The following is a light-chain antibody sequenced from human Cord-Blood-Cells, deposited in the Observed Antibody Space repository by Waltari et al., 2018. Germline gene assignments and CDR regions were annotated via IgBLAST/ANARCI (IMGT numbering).Light chain of an antibody. CDR3: CAYAGSYTLV. J-gene: IGLJ3*02. V-gene: IGLV2-11*01. CDR1: SSAVAGYNY. Sequence: QSALTQPRSVSGSPGQPVTISCTVTSSAVAGYNYASGYQQHPGQAPKLMIYDVSTRPSGVPDRFSGSKSGNTASLPISGLQAEDEADYYCCAYAGSYTLVFGGGTKLTVL. CDR2: DVS.